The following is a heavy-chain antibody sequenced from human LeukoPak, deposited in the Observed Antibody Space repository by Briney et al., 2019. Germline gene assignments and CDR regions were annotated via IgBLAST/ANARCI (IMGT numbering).Heavy chain of an antibody. CDR2: IYSGGST. D-gene: IGHD1-14*01. J-gene: IGHJ4*02. V-gene: IGHV3-53*01. Sequence: GGSLRLSCAASGFSVSSNYMSWVRQAPGKGLEWVSVIYSGGSTYYADSVKGRFTISRDNSKNTLYLQMNSLRAEDTAVYYCARDIRGVFDYWGQGTLVTVSS. CDR3: ARDIRGVFDY. CDR1: GFSVSSNY.